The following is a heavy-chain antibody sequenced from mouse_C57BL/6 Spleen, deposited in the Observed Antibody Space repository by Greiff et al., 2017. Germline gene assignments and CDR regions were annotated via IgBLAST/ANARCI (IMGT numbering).Heavy chain of an antibody. CDR3: ARNGYSFDD. V-gene: IGHV1-26*01. J-gene: IGHJ2*01. Sequence: EVQLQQSGPELVKPGASVKISCQASGYTFTDYYMNWVKQSHGKSLEWIGDINPNNGGTSYNQKFKGKATLTVDKSSSTAYMELRSLTSEDSAVYYCARNGYSFDDWGQGTTLTVAS. CDR1: GYTFTDYY. CDR2: INPNNGGT. D-gene: IGHD2-2*01.